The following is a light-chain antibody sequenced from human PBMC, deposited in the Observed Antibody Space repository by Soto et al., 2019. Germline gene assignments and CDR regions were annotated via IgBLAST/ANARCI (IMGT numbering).Light chain of an antibody. Sequence: QSVLTQPPSASGTPGQRVTISCSGSSSNIGSNTVNWYQQLPGTAPKLLIYSNNQRPSGVPDRFSGSKSGTSASLAISGLQSKDEADYYCAAWDDSLNAVVFGGGTQLTVL. J-gene: IGLJ2*01. CDR2: SNN. CDR3: AAWDDSLNAVV. V-gene: IGLV1-44*01. CDR1: SSNIGSNT.